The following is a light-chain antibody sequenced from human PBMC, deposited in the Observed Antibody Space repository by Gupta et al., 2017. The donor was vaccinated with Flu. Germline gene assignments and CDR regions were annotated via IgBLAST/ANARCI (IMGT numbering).Light chain of an antibody. CDR2: SNN. CDR3: AAWDDSLNAWV. V-gene: IGLV1-44*01. Sequence: QSVLTQPPSASGTPGQRVTISCSGSSSNIGSNTVNWYQQLPGTAPKLLIYSNNQRPSGVPDRFSGSKSGTSASLAISGLLSEDEADYYCAAWDDSLNAWVFGGGTKLTVL. J-gene: IGLJ3*02. CDR1: SSNIGSNT.